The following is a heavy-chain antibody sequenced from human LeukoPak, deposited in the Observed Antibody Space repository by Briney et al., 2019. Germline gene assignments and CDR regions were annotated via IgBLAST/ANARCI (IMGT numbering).Heavy chain of an antibody. CDR1: GGSFSGYY. Sequence: SETLSLTCAVYGGSFSGYYWSWIRQPPGKGLEWIGEINHSGSTNYNPSLKSRVTISVDTSKNQFSLKLRSVTAADTAVYYCARGRGYGPYFDYWGQGTLVTVSS. CDR3: ARGRGYGPYFDY. CDR2: INHSGST. J-gene: IGHJ4*02. D-gene: IGHD5-18*01. V-gene: IGHV4-34*01.